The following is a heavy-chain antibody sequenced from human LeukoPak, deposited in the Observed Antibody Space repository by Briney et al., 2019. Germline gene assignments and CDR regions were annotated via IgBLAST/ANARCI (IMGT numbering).Heavy chain of an antibody. V-gene: IGHV1-8*01. CDR2: MNPNSGNT. CDR1: GYTFTSYD. D-gene: IGHD7-27*01. J-gene: IGHJ4*02. CDR3: ATSQKYVGTPYYFDY. Sequence: GASVKVSCKASGYTFTSYDINWVRQATGRGLEWMGWMNPNSGNTGYAQKFQGRVTMTSNTSISTAYMELSSLRSEDTAVYYCATSQKYVGTPYYFDYWGQGTLVTVSS.